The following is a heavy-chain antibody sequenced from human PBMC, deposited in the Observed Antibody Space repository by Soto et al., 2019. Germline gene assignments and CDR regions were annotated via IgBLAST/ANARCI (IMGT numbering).Heavy chain of an antibody. V-gene: IGHV3-48*01. J-gene: IGHJ6*02. CDR1: GFTFSSYS. CDR3: AKIRTYLRMDV. Sequence: EVQLVESGGGLVQPGGSLRLSCAVSGFTFSSYSMNWVRQAPGKGLEWVSYISSGSGTTYYADSVKGRISISRDNANNSRYLLMNSLRVEDTAVYSCAKIRTYLRMDVWGQGTTVTVSS. CDR2: ISSGSGTT.